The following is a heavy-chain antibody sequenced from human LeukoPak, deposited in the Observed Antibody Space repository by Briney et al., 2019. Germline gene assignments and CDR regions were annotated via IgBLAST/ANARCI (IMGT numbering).Heavy chain of an antibody. Sequence: EGSLRLSCVVSGFSFTNAWMSWVRQAPGKGLDWVGRIRTEADGGTADYAAPVKGRFTISRDDSKNTLFLQMNSLESEDTAVYYCTKTSPHFDYWGQGILVTVSS. CDR3: TKTSPHFDY. J-gene: IGHJ4*02. V-gene: IGHV3-15*05. CDR1: GFSFTNAW. CDR2: IRTEADGGTA.